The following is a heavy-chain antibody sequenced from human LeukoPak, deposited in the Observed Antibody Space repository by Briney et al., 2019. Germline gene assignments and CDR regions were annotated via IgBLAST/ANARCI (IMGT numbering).Heavy chain of an antibody. D-gene: IGHD1-26*01. J-gene: IGHJ4*02. Sequence: PGGSLRLSCAASGFTFRTSEMNWVPQAPGKGLEWVAYISSSGNNKYYGDSVNGRFTISRDSTKNSLYLQMNSLRAEDTAVYYCARVGRGATPGYWGQGTLVTVSS. CDR1: GFTFRTSE. CDR2: ISSSGNNK. V-gene: IGHV3-48*03. CDR3: ARVGRGATPGY.